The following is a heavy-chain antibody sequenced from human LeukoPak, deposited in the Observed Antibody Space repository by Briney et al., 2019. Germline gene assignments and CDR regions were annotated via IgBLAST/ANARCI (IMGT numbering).Heavy chain of an antibody. CDR1: GYSFTTYF. CDR2: INPGDSHT. CDR3: ARHVTVTPSYLYYYMDV. J-gene: IGHJ6*03. Sequence: GESLKISCKGSGYSFTTYFIGWVRQMPGKGLEWVGGINPGDSHTTYSPSFQAHRTISADKSIATAYMQWGSLKASDTAISYCARHVTVTPSYLYYYMDVWGKGTTVIVSS. D-gene: IGHD4-17*01. V-gene: IGHV5-51*01.